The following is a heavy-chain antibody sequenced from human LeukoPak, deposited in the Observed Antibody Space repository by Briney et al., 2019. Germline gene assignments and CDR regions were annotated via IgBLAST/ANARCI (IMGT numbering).Heavy chain of an antibody. CDR2: ISGDGGST. V-gene: IGHV3-43*02. D-gene: IGHD6-19*01. Sequence: GGSLRLSCAASGFTFDDYAMHWVRQAPGKGLEWVSLISGDGGSTYYADSVKGRFTISRDNSKNSLYLQTNSLRTEDTALYYCAKDPESVAVAGTGDYWGQGTLVTVSS. CDR1: GFTFDDYA. J-gene: IGHJ4*02. CDR3: AKDPESVAVAGTGDY.